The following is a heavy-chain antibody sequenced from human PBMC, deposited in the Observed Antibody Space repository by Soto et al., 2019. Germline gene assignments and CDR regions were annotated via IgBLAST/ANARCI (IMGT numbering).Heavy chain of an antibody. CDR2: ISDSDGST. CDR1: GFTFSTYA. J-gene: IGHJ4*02. V-gene: IGHV3-23*01. Sequence: EVQLLESGGGLVQPGGSLTLSCAASGFTFSTYAMTWVRQAPGKGLEWVSTISDSDGSTYYADSVKGRFTISRDNSKNTVYLQTNSLRAEDTAVYYCAKEVEGGWYYFDYWGQGTLVTVSS. CDR3: AKEVEGGWYYFDY. D-gene: IGHD2-15*01.